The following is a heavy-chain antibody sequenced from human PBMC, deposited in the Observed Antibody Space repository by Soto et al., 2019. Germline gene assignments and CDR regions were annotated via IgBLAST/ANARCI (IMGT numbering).Heavy chain of an antibody. CDR3: AKDRPTYYYDSSGYSKYFQH. CDR1: GFTFSSYA. V-gene: IGHV3-23*01. J-gene: IGHJ1*01. CDR2: ISGSGGST. D-gene: IGHD3-22*01. Sequence: QPGGSLRLSCAASGFTFSSYAMSWVRQAPGKGLEWVSAISGSGGSTYYADSVKGRFTISRDNSKNTLYLQMNSLRAEDTAVYYCAKDRPTYYYDSSGYSKYFQHWGQGTLVTVSS.